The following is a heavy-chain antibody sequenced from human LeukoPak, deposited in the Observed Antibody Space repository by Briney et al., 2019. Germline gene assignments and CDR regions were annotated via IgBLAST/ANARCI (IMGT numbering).Heavy chain of an antibody. J-gene: IGHJ5*02. V-gene: IGHV1-2*06. CDR1: GYTFTGYY. CDR3: ARDWGGYVWSSYRFPYNWFDP. CDR2: INPNSGGT. Sequence: GASVKVSCKASGYTFTGYYMHWVRQAPGQGLEWMGRINPNSGGTNYAQKFQGRVTMTRDTSISTAYMELSRLRSDDTAVYYCARDWGGYVWSSYRFPYNWFDPWGQGTLVTVSS. D-gene: IGHD3-16*02.